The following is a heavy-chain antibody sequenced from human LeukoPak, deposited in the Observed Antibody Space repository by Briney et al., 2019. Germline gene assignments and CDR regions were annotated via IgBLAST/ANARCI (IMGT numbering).Heavy chain of an antibody. Sequence: PGGSLRLSCAASGFTVSSNYMSWVRQAPGKGLEWVSVIYSGGSTYYADSVKGRFTISRDNSKNSLYLQMNSLRAEDTAVYYCAREGVVAGVDYWGQGTLVTVSS. CDR1: GFTVSSNY. CDR2: IYSGGST. V-gene: IGHV3-66*01. D-gene: IGHD6-19*01. J-gene: IGHJ4*02. CDR3: AREGVVAGVDY.